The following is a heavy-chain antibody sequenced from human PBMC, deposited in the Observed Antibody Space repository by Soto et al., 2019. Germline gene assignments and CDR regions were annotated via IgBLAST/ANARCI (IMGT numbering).Heavy chain of an antibody. V-gene: IGHV4-31*03. CDR1: GGSISSGGYY. J-gene: IGHJ4*02. CDR3: ASLSPRHEFDY. Sequence: QVQLQESGPGLVKPSQTLSLTCTVSGGSISSGGYYWSWIRQHPGKGLEWIGYIYYSGSTYHNPSLKSRVTISVDTAKNHFSLKLSSVTAADTAVYYCASLSPRHEFDYWGQGSLVTVSS. D-gene: IGHD6-6*01. CDR2: IYYSGST.